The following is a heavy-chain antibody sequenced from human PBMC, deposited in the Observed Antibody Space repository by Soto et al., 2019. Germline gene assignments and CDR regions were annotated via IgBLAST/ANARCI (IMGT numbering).Heavy chain of an antibody. CDR3: DGGSGTGVYYYYYMDV. CDR1: GGSISSSSYY. V-gene: IGHV4-39*01. D-gene: IGHD3-10*01. CDR2: IYYSGST. J-gene: IGHJ6*03. Sequence: QLQLQESGPGLVKPSETLSLTCTVSGGSISSSSYYWGWIRQPPGKGLEWIGSIYYSGSTYYNPSLKSRVTISVDTSKNQFSLKLSSVTAADTAVYYCDGGSGTGVYYYYYMDVWGKGTTVTVSS.